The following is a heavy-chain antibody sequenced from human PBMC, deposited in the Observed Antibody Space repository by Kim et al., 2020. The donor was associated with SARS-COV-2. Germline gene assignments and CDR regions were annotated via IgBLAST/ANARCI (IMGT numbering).Heavy chain of an antibody. J-gene: IGHJ4*02. CDR2: ISYDGSNK. D-gene: IGHD3-22*01. CDR3: AGDSSGYYYRDY. Sequence: GGSLRLSCAASGFTFSSYAMHWVRQAPGKGLEWVAVISYDGSNKYYVDSVKGRFTISRDNSKNTLYLQMNSLRAEDTAVYYCAGDSSGYYYRDYWGQGTLVTVSS. CDR1: GFTFSSYA. V-gene: IGHV3-30*04.